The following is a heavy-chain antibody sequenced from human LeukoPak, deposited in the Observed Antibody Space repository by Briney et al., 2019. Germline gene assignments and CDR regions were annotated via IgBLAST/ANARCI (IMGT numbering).Heavy chain of an antibody. CDR1: GFTFSTYA. D-gene: IGHD3-10*01. CDR3: AKDRGWFGGSLANLDS. CDR2: IAGSGGSS. V-gene: IGHV3-23*01. J-gene: IGHJ4*02. Sequence: GGSLRLSCAASGFTFSTYAMSWVRQAPGKGLEWVSAIAGSGGSSYYADSVKGRFSISRDNSKNTLYVQMNSLRAEETAVYYCAKDRGWFGGSLANLDSWGQGTLVTVSS.